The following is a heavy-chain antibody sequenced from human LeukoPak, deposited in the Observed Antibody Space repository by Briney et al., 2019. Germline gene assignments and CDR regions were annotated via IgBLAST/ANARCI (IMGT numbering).Heavy chain of an antibody. V-gene: IGHV3-7*01. J-gene: IGHJ4*02. CDR3: VGGDY. CDR2: INQDGSDK. CDR1: GLTFR. Sequence: GGSLRLSCAASGLTFRMDWVRQAPGKGLECVANINQDGSDKYYVDPVKGRFTISRDNTKNSLYLQMNSLRAEDTAVYYCVGGDYWGQGTLVTVSS.